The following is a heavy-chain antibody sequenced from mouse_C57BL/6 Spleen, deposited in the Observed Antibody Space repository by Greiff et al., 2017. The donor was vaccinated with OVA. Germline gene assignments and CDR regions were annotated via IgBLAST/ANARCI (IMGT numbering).Heavy chain of an antibody. V-gene: IGHV1-15*01. CDR1: GYTFTDSE. Sequence: LVESGAELVRPGASVTLSCKASGYTFTDSEMHWVKQTPVHGLEWIGAIDPETGGTAYTQKFKGKAILTADESSSTAYMARRILTSEDSAVYYCTRSRGYYSAMDYWGQGTSVTVSS. J-gene: IGHJ4*01. CDR3: TRSRGYYSAMDY. CDR2: IDPETGGT. D-gene: IGHD2-12*01.